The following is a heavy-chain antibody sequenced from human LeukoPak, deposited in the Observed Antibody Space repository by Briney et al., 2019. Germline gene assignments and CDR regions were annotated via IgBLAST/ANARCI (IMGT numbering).Heavy chain of an antibody. CDR3: ARLNYASFDY. CDR1: GGSISNYY. J-gene: IGHJ4*02. V-gene: IGHV4-59*01. D-gene: IGHD2-2*01. CDR2: IYNSENT. Sequence: PSETLSLTCTVSGGSISNYYWSWIRQPPGKGLEWIGYIYNSENTNYNPSLKSRVTISVDTSKNQFSLKLSSVTAADTAVYYCARLNYASFDYWGQGTLVTVSS.